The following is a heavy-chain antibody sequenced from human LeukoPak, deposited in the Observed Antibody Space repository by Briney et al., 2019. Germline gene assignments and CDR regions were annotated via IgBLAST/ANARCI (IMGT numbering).Heavy chain of an antibody. CDR1: GFSVNEYS. J-gene: IGHJ4*02. Sequence: SGGSLRLSCAASGFSVNEYSMNWVRQTPWKGLEWVSYISSSSSIIYYADSVKGRFTISRDNAKNLLYLQMNSLRVDDTAVYYCARDRTPDSSSFEYFDYWGQGTLVTVSS. D-gene: IGHD6-13*01. V-gene: IGHV3-48*04. CDR2: ISSSSSII. CDR3: ARDRTPDSSSFEYFDY.